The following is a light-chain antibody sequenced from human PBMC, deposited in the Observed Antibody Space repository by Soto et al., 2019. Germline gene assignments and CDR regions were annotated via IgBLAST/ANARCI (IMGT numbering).Light chain of an antibody. V-gene: IGLV2-23*01. CDR3: CSYAGSSTWV. CDR2: EGS. J-gene: IGLJ3*02. CDR1: SSDVGSYNL. Sequence: QLVLTQPASVSGSPGQSITISCTGTSSDVGSYNLVSWFQHHPGKAPKLLIYEGSKRPSGISNRFSGSKSGNTASLTISGLQAEDEAHYYCCSYAGSSTWVFGGGTKLTVL.